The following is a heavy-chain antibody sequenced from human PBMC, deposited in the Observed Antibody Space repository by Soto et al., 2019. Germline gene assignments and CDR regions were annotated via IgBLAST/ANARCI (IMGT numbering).Heavy chain of an antibody. D-gene: IGHD6-13*01. Sequence: SLKISCAASGFTFDDYAMHWVRQAPGKGLEWVSGISWNSGSIGYADSVKGRFTISRDNAKNSLYLQMNSLRAEDTALYYCAKDIGVAAAGTGYWGQGTLVTVSS. V-gene: IGHV3-9*01. CDR1: GFTFDDYA. CDR2: ISWNSGSI. CDR3: AKDIGVAAAGTGY. J-gene: IGHJ4*02.